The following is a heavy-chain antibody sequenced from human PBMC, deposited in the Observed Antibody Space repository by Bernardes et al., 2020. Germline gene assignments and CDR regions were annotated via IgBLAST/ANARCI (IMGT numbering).Heavy chain of an antibody. Sequence: SETLSLTCTVSGGSISSYYWSWIRQPPGKGLEWIGYIYYSGSTNYNPSLKSRVTISVDTSKNQFSLKLSPVTAADTAVYYCARGTYGYFDWSPYGMDVWGKGTTVTVSS. D-gene: IGHD3-9*01. CDR1: GGSISSYY. CDR3: ARGTYGYFDWSPYGMDV. CDR2: IYYSGST. V-gene: IGHV4-59*01. J-gene: IGHJ6*04.